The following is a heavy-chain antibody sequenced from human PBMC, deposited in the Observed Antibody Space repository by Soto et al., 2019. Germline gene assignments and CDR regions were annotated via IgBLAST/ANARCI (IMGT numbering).Heavy chain of an antibody. CDR2: IKYDGSEK. J-gene: IGHJ4*02. CDR3: ARDLRSGPIDY. D-gene: IGHD3-10*01. V-gene: IGHV3-7*01. Sequence: EVQLVESGGGLVQPGGSLRLSCAASGFTFSTYWMSWVRQAPGKGLEWVANIKYDGSEKHYVDSVKGRFTVSRDNAKNSLYLQMGSRRAEDTAVYYCARDLRSGPIDYWAQGTLVTVSS. CDR1: GFTFSTYW.